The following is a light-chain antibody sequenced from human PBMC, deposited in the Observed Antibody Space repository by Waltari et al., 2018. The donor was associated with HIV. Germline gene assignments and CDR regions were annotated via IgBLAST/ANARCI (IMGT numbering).Light chain of an antibody. CDR1: QGINTD. V-gene: IGKV1-16*01. CDR3: HQYKPDPYT. J-gene: IGKJ2*01. Sequence: DIQMTQSPSSLSASVGDRITFTCRASQGINTDLAWFQQKAVKAPKSLIYAASNLQNGVPSRFSGSGAGKDFNLTSNNLQPGDFATYDGHQYKPDPYTSGHGTKLEIK. CDR2: AAS.